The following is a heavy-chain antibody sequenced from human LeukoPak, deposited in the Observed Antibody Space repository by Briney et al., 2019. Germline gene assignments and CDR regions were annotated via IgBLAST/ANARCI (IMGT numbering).Heavy chain of an antibody. CDR1: GYTFTSYG. J-gene: IGHJ4*02. CDR3: ARGHRTSLDYYDSSGYSPPDY. V-gene: IGHV1-18*01. Sequence: ASVKVSCKASGYTFTSYGISWVRQAPGQGLEWMGWISAYNGNTNYAQKLQGGVTMTTDTSTSTAYMELRSLRSDDTAVYYCARGHRTSLDYYDSSGYSPPDYWGQGTLVTVSS. CDR2: ISAYNGNT. D-gene: IGHD3-22*01.